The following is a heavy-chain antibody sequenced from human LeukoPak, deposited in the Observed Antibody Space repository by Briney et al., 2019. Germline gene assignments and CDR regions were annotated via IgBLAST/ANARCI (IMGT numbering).Heavy chain of an antibody. CDR1: RHTFTDYY. CDR3: AGLSNVAARPGWFDP. Sequence: ASDTVSRLHSRHTFTDYYIHWVRPAPGQGVEWMGWINPNSGGTKFAQKFQGRVTMTRDTSISTVYMEMRRLRSDDTAMYYCAGLSNVAARPGWFDPWGQGTLVTVSS. V-gene: IGHV1-2*02. J-gene: IGHJ5*02. CDR2: INPNSGGT. D-gene: IGHD6-6*01.